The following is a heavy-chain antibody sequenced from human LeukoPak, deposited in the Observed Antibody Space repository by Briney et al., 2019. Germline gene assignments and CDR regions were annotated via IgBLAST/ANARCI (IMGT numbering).Heavy chain of an antibody. CDR1: GYTFTSYV. CDR3: ASIWELS. V-gene: IGHV1-18*01. J-gene: IGHJ5*02. D-gene: IGHD4-23*01. CDR2: ISAYNGNT. Sequence: ASVKVPCKTSGYTFTSYVINWVRQAPGQGLEWMGWISAYNGNTNYAQKFQGRVTMTRDTSISTAYMELSRLRSDDTAVYYCASIWELSWGQGTLVTVS.